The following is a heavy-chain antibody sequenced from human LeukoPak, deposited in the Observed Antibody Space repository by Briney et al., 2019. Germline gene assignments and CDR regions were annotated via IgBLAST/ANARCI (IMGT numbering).Heavy chain of an antibody. CDR1: GFTFSSYG. V-gene: IGHV3-33*01. D-gene: IGHD4-17*01. CDR2: IWYDGSNK. J-gene: IGHJ6*02. Sequence: GGSLRLSCAASGFTFSSYGMHWVRQAPGKGLEWVAVIWYDGSNKYYADSVKGRFTISRDNSKNTLYLQMNSLRAEDTAVYYCARVLTTVTTQHGMDVWGQGTTVTVSS. CDR3: ARVLTTVTTQHGMDV.